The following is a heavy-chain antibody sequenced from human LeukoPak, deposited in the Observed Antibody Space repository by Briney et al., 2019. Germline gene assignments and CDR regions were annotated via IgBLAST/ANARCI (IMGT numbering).Heavy chain of an antibody. Sequence: GESLKISCKGSGYIFTSYWIGWVRQMPGKGLEWMGIIYAGDSDTRYSPSFQGQVTISVDKSISTAYLQWSSLQASDTAMYYCARAIGTSQFYFYYDMDVWGQGTTVTVSS. V-gene: IGHV5-51*01. CDR2: IYAGDSDT. D-gene: IGHD2-2*01. CDR1: GYIFTSYW. J-gene: IGHJ6*02. CDR3: ARAIGTSQFYFYYDMDV.